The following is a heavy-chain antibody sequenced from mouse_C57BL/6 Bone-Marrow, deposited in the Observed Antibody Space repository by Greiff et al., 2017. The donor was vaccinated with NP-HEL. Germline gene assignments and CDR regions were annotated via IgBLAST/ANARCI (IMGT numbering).Heavy chain of an antibody. V-gene: IGHV6-6*01. CDR3: TREGPYGNWMDY. Sequence: EVQRVESGGGLVQPGGSMKLSCAASGFTFSDAWMDWVRQSPEKGLEWVAEIRNKANNHATYYAESVKGRFTISRDDSKSSVYLQMNSLRAEDTGIYYCTREGPYGNWMDYWGQGTSVTVSS. CDR2: IRNKANNHAT. J-gene: IGHJ4*01. CDR1: GFTFSDAW. D-gene: IGHD2-1*01.